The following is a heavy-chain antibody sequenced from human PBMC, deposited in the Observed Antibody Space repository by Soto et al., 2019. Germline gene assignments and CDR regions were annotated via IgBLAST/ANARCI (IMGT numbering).Heavy chain of an antibody. V-gene: IGHV3-13*05. CDR2: IGAARDP. Sequence: PGGSLRVSCTASGFTFSDYDMHWVRQGSGKGLEWVSTIGAARDPYYTGFVKGRFTISRENARNTRYLQMSSLRAEDTAVYYCARGFYAGKGSPPDFWGQGSLVTVSS. CDR3: ARGFYAGKGSPPDF. J-gene: IGHJ4*02. CDR1: GFTFSDYD. D-gene: IGHD6-13*01.